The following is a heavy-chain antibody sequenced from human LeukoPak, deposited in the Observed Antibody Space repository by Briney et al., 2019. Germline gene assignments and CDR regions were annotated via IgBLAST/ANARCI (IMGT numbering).Heavy chain of an antibody. J-gene: IGHJ4*02. CDR1: GFTFSNAW. Sequence: GGSLRLSCAASGFTFSNAWMSWVRQAPGKGLEWVGRMKSKTDGGTTDYAAPVKGRFTISRDDSKTTLYLQMNSLKTEDPAVYYCTTTYGYVWGSYRYTGDYWGQGTLVTVSS. D-gene: IGHD3-16*02. CDR3: TTTYGYVWGSYRYTGDY. V-gene: IGHV3-15*01. CDR2: MKSKTDGGTT.